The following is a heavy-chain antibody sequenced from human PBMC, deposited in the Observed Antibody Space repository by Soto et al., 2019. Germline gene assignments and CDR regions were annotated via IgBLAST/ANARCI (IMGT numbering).Heavy chain of an antibody. D-gene: IGHD3-22*01. V-gene: IGHV4-59*01. CDR2: IYYSGST. Sequence: PSDTLSLTCTVSGGSIRSYYWSWIRQPPGKGLEWIGYIYYSGSTNYNPSLKSRVTISVDTSKNQFSLKLSSVTAADTAVYYCARVPYDSSGYYYFDYWGQGTLVTVS. J-gene: IGHJ4*02. CDR1: GGSIRSYY. CDR3: ARVPYDSSGYYYFDY.